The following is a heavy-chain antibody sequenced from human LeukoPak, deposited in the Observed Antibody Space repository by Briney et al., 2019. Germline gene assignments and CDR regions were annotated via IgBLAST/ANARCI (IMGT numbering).Heavy chain of an antibody. J-gene: IGHJ4*02. CDR1: GFTFSNAW. CDR2: IKTKSEGGTI. CDR3: STDQGGDILTGC. V-gene: IGHV3-15*01. D-gene: IGHD3-9*01. Sequence: GGSLRLCCATSGFTFSNAWMNWVRQAPGPGLEWFGRIKTKSEGGTIDYAAPVRGRFTISRDDSENTLYLQMNSLKTEDTALYYCSTDQGGDILTGCWGQGTLVTVSS.